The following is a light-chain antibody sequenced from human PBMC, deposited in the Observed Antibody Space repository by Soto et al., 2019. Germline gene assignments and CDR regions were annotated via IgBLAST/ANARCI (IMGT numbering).Light chain of an antibody. CDR1: SSNIGAGYD. V-gene: IGLV1-40*01. CDR2: GNS. Sequence: VLTQPPSVSGAPGQRVTISCTGSSSNIGAGYDVHWYQQLPETAPKLLIYGNSNRPSGVPDRFSGSKSGTSASLAITGLQAEDEADYYCQSYDSSLSGFYVFGTGTKVTVL. J-gene: IGLJ1*01. CDR3: QSYDSSLSGFYV.